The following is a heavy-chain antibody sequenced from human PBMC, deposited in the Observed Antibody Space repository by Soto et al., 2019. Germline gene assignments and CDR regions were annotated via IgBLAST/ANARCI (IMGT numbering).Heavy chain of an antibody. D-gene: IGHD1-1*01. Sequence: QVQLVESGGGVVQPGRSLRLSCAASGFTFSSYAMHWVRQAPGKGLEWVAVISDDGSNKYYGDSVKGRFTISRDNSKNPLYLQMNSLRVQETAVYYCASSTNTQQPFAPAPDPWGQGTLVTVSS. CDR1: GFTFSSYA. CDR2: ISDDGSNK. CDR3: ASSTNTQQPFAPAPDP. V-gene: IGHV3-30-3*01. J-gene: IGHJ5*02.